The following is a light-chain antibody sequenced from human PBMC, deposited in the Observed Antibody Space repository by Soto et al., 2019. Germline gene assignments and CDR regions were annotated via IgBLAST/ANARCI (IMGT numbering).Light chain of an antibody. Sequence: QSVLTQPRSVSGSPGQSVTISCTGTSSDVGGYNYVSWYQQYPGKAPKLMIYDVSKRPSGVPDRFSGSKSGNTASLTISGLQAEGEADYYCYSYAGSYTFYVFGTGTKVTVL. V-gene: IGLV2-11*01. CDR3: YSYAGSYTFYV. J-gene: IGLJ1*01. CDR2: DVS. CDR1: SSDVGGYNY.